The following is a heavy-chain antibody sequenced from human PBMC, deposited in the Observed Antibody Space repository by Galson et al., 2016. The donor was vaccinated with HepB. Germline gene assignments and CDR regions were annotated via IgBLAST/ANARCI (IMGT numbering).Heavy chain of an antibody. D-gene: IGHD4-11*01. V-gene: IGHV3-30*03. CDR2: ISYDGRNK. J-gene: IGHJ6*02. CDR1: GFTFSSYA. CDR3: ARNDYLTPLYYYGMDV. Sequence: SLRLSCAASGFTFSSYAMHWVRRAPGKGLEWVAVISYDGRNKYYGDSVKGRFTISRDNSKNTRFLQVNSLRPEDTAAYYCARNDYLTPLYYYGMDVWGQGTTVTVSS.